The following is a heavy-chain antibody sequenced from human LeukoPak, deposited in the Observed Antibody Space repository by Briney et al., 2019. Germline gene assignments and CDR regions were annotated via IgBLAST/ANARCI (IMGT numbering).Heavy chain of an antibody. CDR2: IYPGDSDT. CDR1: GYSFTSYW. D-gene: IGHD2-21*01. V-gene: IGHV5-51*01. Sequence: GESLKISCKGSGYSFTSYWIGWVRQMPGKGLELMEIIYPGDSDTRYSPSFQGQVTISADKSISTAYLQLSSLKASDTAMYYCARRGEKYNWFDPWGQETLVTVSS. CDR3: ARRGEKYNWFDP. J-gene: IGHJ5*02.